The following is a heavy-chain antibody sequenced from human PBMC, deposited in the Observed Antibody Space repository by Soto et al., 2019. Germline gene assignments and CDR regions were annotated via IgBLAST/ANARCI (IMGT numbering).Heavy chain of an antibody. D-gene: IGHD2-2*01. V-gene: IGHV1-3*01. CDR3: AWGMSSSSVSHYYYYMDF. CDR1: GYTFTSYA. Sequence: QVQLVQSGAEVKKPGASVKVSCKASGYTFTSYAMHWVRQAPGQRLEWMGWINAGNGNTKYSQKFQGRVTITRDTSASWDYTELSSLRPEDTAVYYCAWGMSSSSVSHYYYYMDFSGKGNTVTVSS. CDR2: INAGNGNT. J-gene: IGHJ6*03.